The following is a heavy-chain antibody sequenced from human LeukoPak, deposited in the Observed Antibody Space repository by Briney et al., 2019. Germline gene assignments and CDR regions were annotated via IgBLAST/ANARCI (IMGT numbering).Heavy chain of an antibody. CDR3: ARTYYYDSSGPNGYFQH. V-gene: IGHV5-51*01. Sequence: GESLKISCKVSGYSFTNYWIGWVRQTPAKGLEWMGIIYPGDSETRYSPSFQGQVTISADKSISTAYLQWSSLKASDTAMYYCARTYYYDSSGPNGYFQHWGQGTLVTVSS. D-gene: IGHD3-22*01. J-gene: IGHJ1*01. CDR1: GYSFTNYW. CDR2: IYPGDSET.